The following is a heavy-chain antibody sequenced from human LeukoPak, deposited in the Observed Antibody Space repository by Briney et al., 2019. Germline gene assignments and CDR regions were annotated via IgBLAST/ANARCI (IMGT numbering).Heavy chain of an antibody. Sequence: ASVKVSCKASGYTFTSYYIHWVRQAPGQGLEWMGVINPSGCSTTYAQKFQGRVTITRDTHTSTVYMQLTSLRSEDTAVYYCGRVNSGGYRLDYWGQGTLVTVSS. CDR2: INPSGCST. CDR1: GYTFTSYY. V-gene: IGHV1-46*01. D-gene: IGHD2-15*01. J-gene: IGHJ4*02. CDR3: GRVNSGGYRLDY.